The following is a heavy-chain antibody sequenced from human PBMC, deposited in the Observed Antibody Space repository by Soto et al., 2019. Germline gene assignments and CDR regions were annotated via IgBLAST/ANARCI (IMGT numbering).Heavy chain of an antibody. D-gene: IGHD5-18*01. CDR1: GGIGSNYA. Sequence: QEHLVQSGAEVKKPGSSVKVSCRASGGIGSNYAISWVRQAPGQGLEWMGAIVPKFGTSNYAQTFKGRVTISVDKSTNSVYMELSSLTSQDTAIYYCAREMASGYSRTWFDPLGQGTLVTVSS. CDR2: IVPKFGTS. CDR3: AREMASGYSRTWFDP. J-gene: IGHJ5*02. V-gene: IGHV1-69*06.